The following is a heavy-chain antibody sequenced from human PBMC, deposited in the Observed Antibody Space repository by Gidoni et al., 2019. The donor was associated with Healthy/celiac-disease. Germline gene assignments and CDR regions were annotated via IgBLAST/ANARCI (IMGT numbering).Heavy chain of an antibody. J-gene: IGHJ4*02. Sequence: QVQLVASGGGVVQPGRSLRLSCAASGFTFCSYGMHWVRQAPGKGLEWVAVISYDGSNKYYADSVKGRFTISRDNSKNTLYLQMNSLRAEDTAVYYCAKDNATVTRYYFDYWGQGTLVTVSS. CDR1: GFTFCSYG. V-gene: IGHV3-30*18. CDR2: ISYDGSNK. D-gene: IGHD4-17*01. CDR3: AKDNATVTRYYFDY.